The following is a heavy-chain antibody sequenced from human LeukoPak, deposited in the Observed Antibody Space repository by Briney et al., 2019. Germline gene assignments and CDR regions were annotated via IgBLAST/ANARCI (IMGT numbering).Heavy chain of an antibody. Sequence: GGSLRLSCAASGFTFSNYWMYWVRQAPGKGLVWVSRINSDGSSTNYGDSVKGRFTISRDNAKNTLYLQMNSLRAEDTAMYYCARAVYYSNYLGYWGQGTLVTVSS. V-gene: IGHV3-74*01. J-gene: IGHJ4*01. CDR3: ARAVYYSNYLGY. CDR1: GFTFSNYW. CDR2: INSDGSST. D-gene: IGHD3-10*01.